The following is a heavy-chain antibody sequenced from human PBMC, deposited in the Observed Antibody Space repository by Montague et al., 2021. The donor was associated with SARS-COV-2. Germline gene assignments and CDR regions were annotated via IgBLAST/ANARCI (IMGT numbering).Heavy chain of an antibody. J-gene: IGHJ3*02. CDR1: GFTFSSYS. CDR2: ISSSSSYI. CDR3: ARSHELWFGENPQGPGAFDI. V-gene: IGHV3-21*01. Sequence: SLRLSCAASGFTFSSYSMNWVRQAPRKGLEWVSSISSSSSYISYADSVKGRFTISRDNAKNSLYLQMNSLRAEDTAVYYCARSHELWFGENPQGPGAFDIWGQGTMVTVSS. D-gene: IGHD3-10*01.